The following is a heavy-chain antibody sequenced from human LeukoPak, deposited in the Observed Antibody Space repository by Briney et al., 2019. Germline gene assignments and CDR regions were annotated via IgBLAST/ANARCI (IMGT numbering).Heavy chain of an antibody. CDR2: TSWNSGSI. Sequence: AGGSLRLSCAASGFTFDDYAMHWVRQAPGKGLEWVSGTSWNSGSIGYADSVKGRFTISRDNAKNSLYLQMNSLRAEDTALYYCAKLRYNYYGSGSYYNYFDYWGQGTLVTVSS. CDR3: AKLRYNYYGSGSYYNYFDY. J-gene: IGHJ4*02. V-gene: IGHV3-9*01. D-gene: IGHD3-10*01. CDR1: GFTFDDYA.